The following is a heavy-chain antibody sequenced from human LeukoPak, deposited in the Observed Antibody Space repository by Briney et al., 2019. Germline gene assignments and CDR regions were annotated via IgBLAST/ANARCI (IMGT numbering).Heavy chain of an antibody. J-gene: IGHJ6*03. CDR1: GFTFSSYA. Sequence: GGSLRLSCAASGFTFSSYAMHWVRQAPGKGLEWVAVISYDGSNKYYADSVKGRFTISRDNSKNTLYLQMNSLRAEDTAVYYCARAPFSYYYGSGSYSYYYYMDVWGKGTTVTISS. CDR2: ISYDGSNK. D-gene: IGHD3-10*01. V-gene: IGHV3-30*04. CDR3: ARAPFSYYYGSGSYSYYYYMDV.